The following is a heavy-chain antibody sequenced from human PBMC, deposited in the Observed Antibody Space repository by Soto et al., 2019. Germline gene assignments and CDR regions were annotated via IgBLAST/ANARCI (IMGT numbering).Heavy chain of an antibody. CDR2: TGLNGRTT. Sequence: EVQLVESGGGLVKPGGSLRLSCAASGFTFTRYSMNWVRQAPGKGLEWVSTTGLNGRTTYYADSVKGRFTVSRDNTKNTLDLQMSSLRAEDTAVYYCATVHSTSRSFDYWGQGTLVTVSS. CDR3: ATVHSTSRSFDY. J-gene: IGHJ4*02. V-gene: IGHV3-21*04. D-gene: IGHD6-6*01. CDR1: GFTFTRYS.